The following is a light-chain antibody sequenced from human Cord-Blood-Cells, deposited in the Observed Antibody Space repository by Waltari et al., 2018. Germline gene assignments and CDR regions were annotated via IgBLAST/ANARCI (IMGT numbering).Light chain of an antibody. V-gene: IGLV2-23*02. Sequence: QSALTQPASVSGSPGQLITISCTGTSSDVGRYNLVSWYQQHPGKAPKLMIYEFSQRPSGFSKRFCGSKSGNTASLTICGLQAEDEADYYCCSYAGSSAFVFGGGTKLTVL. CDR3: CSYAGSSAFV. J-gene: IGLJ3*02. CDR1: SSDVGRYNL. CDR2: EFS.